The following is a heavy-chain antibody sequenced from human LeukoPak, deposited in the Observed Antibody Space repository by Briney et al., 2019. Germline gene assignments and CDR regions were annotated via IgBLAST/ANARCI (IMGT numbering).Heavy chain of an antibody. J-gene: IGHJ4*02. CDR3: ARGSAGYCTNGVCYLFDY. V-gene: IGHV3-48*03. CDR2: ISSSGSTI. D-gene: IGHD2-8*01. Sequence: PGGSLRLSCAASGFTFSSYEMNWVRQAPGKGLEWVSYISSSGSTIYYADSVKGRFTISRDNAKNSLYLQMNSLRAEDTAVYYCARGSAGYCTNGVCYLFDYWGQGTLVTVSS. CDR1: GFTFSSYE.